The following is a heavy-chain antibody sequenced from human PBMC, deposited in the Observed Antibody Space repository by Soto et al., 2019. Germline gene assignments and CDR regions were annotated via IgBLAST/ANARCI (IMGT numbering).Heavy chain of an antibody. CDR1: GGTFSSYS. D-gene: IGHD2-2*01. J-gene: IGHJ5*02. CDR2: VIPILGMA. Sequence: QVQLVQSGAEVKKPGSSVKVSCEDSGGTFSSYSFSWVRQAPGQGLAWMGRVIPILGMANYAQKFQGRVTITAEKSRSTVYMELGSLRSEKTALYYCARGGAVVVPGGVDRHDWFDPWGQGTLVTVSS. CDR3: ARGGAVVVPGGVDRHDWFDP. V-gene: IGHV1-69*02.